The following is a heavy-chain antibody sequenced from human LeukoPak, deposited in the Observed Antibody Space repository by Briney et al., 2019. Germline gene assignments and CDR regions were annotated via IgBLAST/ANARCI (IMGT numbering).Heavy chain of an antibody. CDR2: INPSGGST. Sequence: ASVKVSCKASGYPFTSYFMHWVRQAPGQGLEWMGMINPSGGSTSYTPKFQGRVTMSRDMSTSTVYMELSSLRSEDTAVYYCAREHGSGSYYGVYWGQGTLVTVSS. V-gene: IGHV1-46*01. CDR3: AREHGSGSYYGVY. CDR1: GYPFTSYF. J-gene: IGHJ4*02. D-gene: IGHD3-10*01.